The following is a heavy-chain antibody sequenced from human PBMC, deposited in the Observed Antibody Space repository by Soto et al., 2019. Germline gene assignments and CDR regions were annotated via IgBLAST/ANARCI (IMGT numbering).Heavy chain of an antibody. J-gene: IGHJ4*02. CDR1: GFTFSNYA. D-gene: IGHD6-19*01. CDR3: AKGKTSGWFYFDF. V-gene: IGHV3-23*01. CDR2: ISASGRDT. Sequence: EVQLLESGGDLAQPGGSLRLSCAASGFTFSNYAMSWVRQAPGKGLEWVSGISASGRDTYYADSVKDRFTISRDSSKNTHYLQMNSLRAADSAIYYCAKGKTSGWFYFDFWGQGTLVTVSS.